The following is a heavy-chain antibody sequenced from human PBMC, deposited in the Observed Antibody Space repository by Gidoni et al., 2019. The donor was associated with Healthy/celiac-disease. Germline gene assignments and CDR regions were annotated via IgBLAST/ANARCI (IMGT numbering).Heavy chain of an antibody. D-gene: IGHD2-15*01. V-gene: IGHV3-23*01. CDR2: ISGSGGST. Sequence: EVQLLESGGGLVQPGGSLRLSCAASGFPFSSYAMSWVRQAPGKGLEWVSAISGSGGSTYYADSVKGRFTISRDNSKNTLYLQMNSLRAEDTAVYYCAKAPHIVVVVAATDYYFDYWGQGTLVTVSS. J-gene: IGHJ4*02. CDR3: AKAPHIVVVVAATDYYFDY. CDR1: GFPFSSYA.